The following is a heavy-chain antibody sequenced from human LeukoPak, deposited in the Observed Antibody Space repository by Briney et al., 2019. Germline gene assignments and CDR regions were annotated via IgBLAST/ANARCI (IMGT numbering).Heavy chain of an antibody. CDR1: GFSFTYYA. V-gene: IGHV3-30-3*01. Sequence: GGSLRLSCAASGFSFTYYAMHWVRRAPGKGLEWVAIISYDGSSRFYADSVKGRFTISRDNSKNTLDLQMNSLRAEDTAVYYCAKDSVYGSGSYYLADYWGQGTLVTVSS. CDR2: ISYDGSSR. CDR3: AKDSVYGSGSYYLADY. J-gene: IGHJ4*02. D-gene: IGHD3-10*01.